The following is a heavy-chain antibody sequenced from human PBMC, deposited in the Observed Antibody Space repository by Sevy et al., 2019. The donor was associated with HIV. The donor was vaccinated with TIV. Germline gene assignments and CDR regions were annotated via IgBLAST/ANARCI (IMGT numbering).Heavy chain of an antibody. CDR3: AKGGGAYRKYYYYIDV. Sequence: GGSLRLSCAASGFTFDDYAMHWVRQAPGKGLEWVSGISWNSDSIGYADSVKGGFIISKDNAKYSRYLQMNSLRAEDTALYYCAKGGGAYRKYYYYIDVWGKGTTVTVSS. CDR2: ISWNSDSI. D-gene: IGHD4-4*01. V-gene: IGHV3-9*01. J-gene: IGHJ6*03. CDR1: GFTFDDYA.